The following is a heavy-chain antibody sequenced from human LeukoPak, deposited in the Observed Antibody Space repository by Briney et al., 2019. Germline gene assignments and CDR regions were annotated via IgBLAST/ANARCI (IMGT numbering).Heavy chain of an antibody. CDR2: IYSGGNT. CDR1: GFTVSVNY. CDR3: TNGLHAKYPEDYYMDV. D-gene: IGHD4/OR15-4a*01. Sequence: PGGSLRLSCAAFGFTVSVNYMSWVRQAPGKGLECVSVIYSGGNTYYADSVKGRFTISRDNSKNTLYLQMNSLRAEDTAVYYCTNGLHAKYPEDYYMDVWGKGTTVTISS. V-gene: IGHV3-53*01. J-gene: IGHJ6*03.